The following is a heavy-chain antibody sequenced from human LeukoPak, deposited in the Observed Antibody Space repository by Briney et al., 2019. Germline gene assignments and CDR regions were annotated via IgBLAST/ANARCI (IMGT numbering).Heavy chain of an antibody. CDR3: ARSITRDAFDI. J-gene: IGHJ3*02. V-gene: IGHV4-30-2*01. Sequence: SETLSLTCAVSGGSISSGGYSWSWIRQPPGKGLEWIGYIYHSGSTYYNPSLKSRVTLSVDRSKNQFSLKLSSVTAADTAVYYCARSITRDAFDIWGQGTMVTVSS. CDR1: GGSISSGGYS. CDR2: IYHSGST. D-gene: IGHD3-10*01.